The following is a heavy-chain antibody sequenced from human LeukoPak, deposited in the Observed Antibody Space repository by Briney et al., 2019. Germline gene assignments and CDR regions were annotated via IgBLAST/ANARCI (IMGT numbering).Heavy chain of an antibody. Sequence: SVRVSCEASGGTFRTYGVSWVRQAPGQGLEWMGGIIPIFGGTSYAQKFQDRVTITADESTTVAYMDLSSLRFEDTAVYYCARVITIGQPPYYYYMDVWGKGTTVTVSS. CDR3: ARVITIGQPPYYYYMDV. J-gene: IGHJ6*03. V-gene: IGHV1-69*01. D-gene: IGHD3-10*01. CDR2: IIPIFGGT. CDR1: GGTFRTYG.